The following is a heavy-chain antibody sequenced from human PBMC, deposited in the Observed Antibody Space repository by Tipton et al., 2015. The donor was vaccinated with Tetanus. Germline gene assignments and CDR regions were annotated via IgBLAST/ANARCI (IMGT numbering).Heavy chain of an antibody. J-gene: IGHJ3*02. CDR2: RYYTGST. CDR3: ARLYGSTWSDYGAFDT. D-gene: IGHD3-16*01. V-gene: IGHV4-31*03. Sequence: TLSLTCTVSGASINSGGYYWTWIRQRPGKGLEWIGYRYYTGSTYYTPYLRSRVTISFDTSQNQFSLNLTSVTAADTAVYYCARLYGSTWSDYGAFDTWGRGTLVTVSS. CDR1: GASINSGGYY.